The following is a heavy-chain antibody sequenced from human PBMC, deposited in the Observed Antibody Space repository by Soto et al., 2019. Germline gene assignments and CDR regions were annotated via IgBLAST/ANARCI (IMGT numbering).Heavy chain of an antibody. CDR1: GGSFSGYY. CDR3: ARKRITIFGVAGDYYYGMDV. CDR2: INHSGST. J-gene: IGHJ6*02. D-gene: IGHD3-3*01. Sequence: TSETLSLTCAVYGGSFSGYYWSWIRQPPGKGLEWIGEINHSGSTNYNPSLKSRVTISVDTSKNQFSLKLSSVTAADTAVYYCARKRITIFGVAGDYYYGMDVWGQGTMVTVSS. V-gene: IGHV4-34*01.